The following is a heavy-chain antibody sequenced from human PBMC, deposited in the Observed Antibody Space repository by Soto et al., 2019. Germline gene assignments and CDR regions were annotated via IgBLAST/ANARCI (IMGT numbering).Heavy chain of an antibody. CDR3: ARGGYTYGY. D-gene: IGHD5-18*01. V-gene: IGHV3-11*01. Sequence: GGSLRLSCAASGFTFSDYSMSWIRQAPGKGLEWVSYITSSGGTIYYADSVKGRFTISRDNAKNSLYLQMNSLRAEDTAVYYCARGGYTYGYWGQGALVTVSS. CDR2: ITSSGGTI. J-gene: IGHJ4*02. CDR1: GFTFSDYS.